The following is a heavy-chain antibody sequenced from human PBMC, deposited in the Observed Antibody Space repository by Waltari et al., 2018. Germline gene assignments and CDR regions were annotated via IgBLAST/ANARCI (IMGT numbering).Heavy chain of an antibody. Sequence: QVQLVQSGAEVKKPGSSVKVSCKASGGTFSSYAISWVRQAPGHGLEWMGRIIPILGIANSAQKVQGVVTITADKSTSTAYMELSSLRSEDTAVYYCARNSRYCSSTSCNYWYFDLWGRGTLVTVSS. CDR3: ARNSRYCSSTSCNYWYFDL. D-gene: IGHD2-2*01. V-gene: IGHV1-69*09. CDR1: GGTFSSYA. CDR2: IIPILGIA. J-gene: IGHJ2*01.